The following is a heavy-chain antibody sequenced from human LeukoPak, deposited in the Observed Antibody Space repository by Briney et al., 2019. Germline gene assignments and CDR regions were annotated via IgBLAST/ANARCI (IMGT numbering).Heavy chain of an antibody. J-gene: IGHJ4*02. CDR1: GFTFSSYW. CDR3: ARDLIFEDIVLMVYAITSSSFDY. CDR2: IKQDGSEK. D-gene: IGHD2-8*01. Sequence: GGSLRLSCSASGFTFSSYWMSWVRQAPGKGLEWVANIKQDGSEKYYVDSVKGRFTISRDNAKNSLYLQMNSLRAEDTAVYYCARDLIFEDIVLMVYAITSSSFDYWGQGTLVTVSS. V-gene: IGHV3-7*01.